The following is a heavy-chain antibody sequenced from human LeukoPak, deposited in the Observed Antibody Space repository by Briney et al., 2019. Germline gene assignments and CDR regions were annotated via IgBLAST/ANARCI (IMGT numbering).Heavy chain of an antibody. J-gene: IGHJ1*01. CDR3: AILRYYYDSSGYRYFQH. CDR2: IYYSGST. CDR1: GGFISSSSYY. V-gene: IGHV4-39*01. Sequence: SETLSLTRTVSGGFISSSSYYWGWIRQPPGKGLEWIGSIYYSGSTYYNPSLKSRVTISVDTSKNQFSLKLSSVTAADTAVYYCAILRYYYDSSGYRYFQHWGQGTLVTVSS. D-gene: IGHD3-22*01.